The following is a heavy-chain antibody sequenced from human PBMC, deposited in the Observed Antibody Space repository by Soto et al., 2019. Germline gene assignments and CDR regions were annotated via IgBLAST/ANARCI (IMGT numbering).Heavy chain of an antibody. CDR3: ATATISPVSSAYHHYGMDV. D-gene: IGHD3-3*01. CDR1: GGTFNHFA. V-gene: IGHV1-69*01. CDR2: IMPVFDTA. J-gene: IGHJ6*02. Sequence: QVQLVQSGAEVKKPGSSVKVSCQASGGTFNHFAFTWVRQAPGQGLGWLGGIMPVFDTANNAQRYQGRVTITAYEFTSTVYMEMSSLRSDDTAVYSCATATISPVSSAYHHYGMDVWGQGTTVTVSS.